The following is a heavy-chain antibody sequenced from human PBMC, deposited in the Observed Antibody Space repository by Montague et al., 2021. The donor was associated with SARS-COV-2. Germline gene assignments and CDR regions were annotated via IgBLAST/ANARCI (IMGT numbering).Heavy chain of an antibody. V-gene: IGHV4-34*01. CDR2: INHNGST. Sequence: SETLSLTCAVYGGSFSGYYWNWSRQPPGKGQEWDGEINHNGSTKYKPSLKSQVRISVDTSKNQFSLKLSPVTAADTAVYYCARATKRVFTYDYDSSGYASDYWGQGTLVTVSS. D-gene: IGHD3-22*01. J-gene: IGHJ4*02. CDR3: ARATKRVFTYDYDSSGYASDY. CDR1: GGSFSGYY.